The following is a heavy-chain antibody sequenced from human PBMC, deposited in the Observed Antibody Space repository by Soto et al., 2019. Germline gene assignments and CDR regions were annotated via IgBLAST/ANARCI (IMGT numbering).Heavy chain of an antibody. J-gene: IGHJ4*02. V-gene: IGHV1-18*01. CDR2: ISAYNGNT. Sequence: ASVKVSCKASGYTFTSYGISWVPQAPGQGLEWMGWISAYNGNTNYAQKLQGRVTMTTDTSTSTAYMELRSLRSDDTAVYYCARDPPTIASAGREDYWGQGTLVTVSS. CDR3: ARDPPTIASAGREDY. D-gene: IGHD6-13*01. CDR1: GYTFTSYG.